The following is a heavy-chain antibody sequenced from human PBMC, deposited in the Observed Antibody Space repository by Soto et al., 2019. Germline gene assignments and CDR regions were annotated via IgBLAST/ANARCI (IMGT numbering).Heavy chain of an antibody. CDR1: GFTFSDYY. CDR3: ATACSGGSCYSIRTVRIDF. V-gene: IGHV3-11*01. Sequence: PGGSLRLSCAASGFTFSDYYMSWIRQAPGKGLEWVSYISSSGSTIYYADSVKGRFTISRDNAKKSLYLQMNSLRAEDTAVYYCATACSGGSCYSIRTVRIDFSGPATTVTVSS. D-gene: IGHD2-15*01. CDR2: ISSSGSTI. J-gene: IGHJ6*02.